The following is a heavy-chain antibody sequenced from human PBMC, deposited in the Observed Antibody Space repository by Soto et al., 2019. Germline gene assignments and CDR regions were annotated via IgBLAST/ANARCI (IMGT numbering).Heavy chain of an antibody. CDR1: GGSFSGYY. CDR2: INHSGST. CDR3: ARITMVRGVIDGSDAFDI. J-gene: IGHJ3*02. D-gene: IGHD3-10*01. Sequence: QVQLQQWGAGLLKPSETLSLTCAVYGGSFSGYYWSWIRQPPGKGLEWIGEINHSGSTNYNPSLKSRVTISVETSKNQFSLKLSSVTAADTAVYYCARITMVRGVIDGSDAFDIWGQGTMVTVSS. V-gene: IGHV4-34*01.